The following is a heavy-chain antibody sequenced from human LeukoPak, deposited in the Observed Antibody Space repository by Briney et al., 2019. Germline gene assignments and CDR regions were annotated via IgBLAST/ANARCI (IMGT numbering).Heavy chain of an antibody. CDR2: ISYDGSNK. CDR3: ARDAYHYGSGSYYLDY. Sequence: GGSLRLSCAASGFTFSSYAMHWVRQAPGKGLEWVAVISYDGSNKYYADSVKGRFTISRDNSKNTLYLQMNSLRAEDTAVYYCARDAYHYGSGSYYLDYWGQGTLVTVSS. J-gene: IGHJ4*02. V-gene: IGHV3-30-3*01. CDR1: GFTFSSYA. D-gene: IGHD3-10*01.